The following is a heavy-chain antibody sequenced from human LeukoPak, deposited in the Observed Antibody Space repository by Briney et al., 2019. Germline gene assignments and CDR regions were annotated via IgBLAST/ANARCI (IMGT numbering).Heavy chain of an antibody. CDR1: GGSISSYY. CDR3: ARGRYSGSYYTSSKFGPPPRFDY. CDR2: IYYSGST. Sequence: SETLSLTCTVSGGSISSYYWSWIRQPPGKGLEWIGYIYYSGSTNYNPSLKSRVTISVDTSKNQFSLKLSSVTAADTAVYYCARGRYSGSYYTSSKFGPPPRFDYWGQGTLVTVSS. D-gene: IGHD1-26*01. V-gene: IGHV4-59*12. J-gene: IGHJ4*02.